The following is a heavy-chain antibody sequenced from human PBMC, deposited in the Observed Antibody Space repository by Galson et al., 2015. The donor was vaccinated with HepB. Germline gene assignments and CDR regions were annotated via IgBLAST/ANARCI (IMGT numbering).Heavy chain of an antibody. CDR3: ARIVRDSSGYYLGDY. V-gene: IGHV2-70*11. CDR2: IDWDDDK. D-gene: IGHD3-22*01. J-gene: IGHJ4*02. Sequence: PALVKPTQTLTLTCTFSGFSLSTSGMCVSWIRQPPGKALEWLARIDWDDDKYYSTSLKTRLTISKDSSKNPVVLTMTNMDPVDTATYYCARIVRDSSGYYLGDYWVQGTLVTVSS. CDR1: GFSLSTSGMC.